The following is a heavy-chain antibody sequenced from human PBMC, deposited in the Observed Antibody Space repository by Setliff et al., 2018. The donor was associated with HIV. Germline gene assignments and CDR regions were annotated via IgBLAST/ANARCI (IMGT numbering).Heavy chain of an antibody. J-gene: IGHJ4*02. CDR2: IYYHGST. Sequence: SETLSLTCTVSGYSISSGHYWGWIRQPPGKGLEWIGTIYYHGSTYYNPSLKSRVTISIDTSKNQFSLQLTSVTAADTAVYYCVNPSGAMGDFDSWGQGTLVTVSS. D-gene: IGHD3-16*01. V-gene: IGHV4-38-2*02. CDR1: GYSISSGHY. CDR3: VNPSGAMGDFDS.